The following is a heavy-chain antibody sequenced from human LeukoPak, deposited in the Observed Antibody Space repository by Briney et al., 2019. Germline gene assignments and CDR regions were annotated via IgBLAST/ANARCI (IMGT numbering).Heavy chain of an antibody. J-gene: IGHJ5*02. V-gene: IGHV1-69*13. CDR2: IIPIFGTA. Sequence: SVKVSCKASGYTFTSYAISWVRQAPGQGLEWMGGIIPIFGTANYAQKFQGRVTITADESTSTAYMELSSLRSEDTAVYYCSTGEHYNWFDPRGQGTLVTVSS. CDR3: STGEHYNWFDP. CDR1: GYTFTSYA. D-gene: IGHD7-27*01.